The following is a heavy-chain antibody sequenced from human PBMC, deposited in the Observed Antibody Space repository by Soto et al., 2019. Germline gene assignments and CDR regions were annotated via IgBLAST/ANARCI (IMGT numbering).Heavy chain of an antibody. CDR1: GFTFSSYC. J-gene: IGHJ4*02. CDR3: AKDLRVYYGSGRGEGSLDY. Sequence: ESGGGVVQPGRSLRLSCAASGFTFSSYCMHWVRQAPGKGLEWVAVISYDGSNKYYADSVKGRFTISRDNSKNTLYLQMNSLRAEDTAVYYCAKDLRVYYGSGRGEGSLDYWGQGTLVTVSS. D-gene: IGHD3-10*01. V-gene: IGHV3-30*18. CDR2: ISYDGSNK.